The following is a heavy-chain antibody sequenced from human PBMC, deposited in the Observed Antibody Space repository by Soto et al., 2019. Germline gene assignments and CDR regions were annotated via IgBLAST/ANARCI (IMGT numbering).Heavy chain of an antibody. CDR2: INHSGST. V-gene: IGHV4-34*01. D-gene: IGHD6-6*01. Sequence: SETLSLTCAVYGGSFSGYYWTWIRQPPGTGLEWIGEINHSGSTNYNPSLKSRVTISVDTSKNQFSLKLSSVTAADTAVYYCASLAALDSGMDVWGQGTTVTVSS. CDR3: ASLAALDSGMDV. J-gene: IGHJ6*02. CDR1: GGSFSGYY.